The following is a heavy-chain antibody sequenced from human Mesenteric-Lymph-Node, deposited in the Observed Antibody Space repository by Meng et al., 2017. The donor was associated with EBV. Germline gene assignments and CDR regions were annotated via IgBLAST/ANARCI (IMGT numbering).Heavy chain of an antibody. V-gene: IGHV4-34*12. CDR3: ATGWGKANY. CDR2: VIHSGNT. CDR1: GDSFSAYY. D-gene: IGHD3-16*01. J-gene: IGHJ4*02. Sequence: VHPQQVGAGLLKPSDDPSLTGDVYGDSFSAYYWRWIRQPPGRGLEWIGDVIHSGNTSYSPSLKSRVTISVDTSKRQFSLKLRSMTAADTAVYYCATGWGKANYWGQGTLVTVSS.